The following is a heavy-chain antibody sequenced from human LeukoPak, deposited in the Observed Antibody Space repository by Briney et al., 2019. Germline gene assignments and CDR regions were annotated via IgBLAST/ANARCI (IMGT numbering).Heavy chain of an antibody. V-gene: IGHV3-23*01. J-gene: IGHJ4*02. D-gene: IGHD2-21*01. CDR3: AKDNQYSAD. CDR1: GFTFSSYA. Sequence: GGSLRLPCAPSGFTFSSYAVRGVREPPGKGLEWVSVISGSGGTTYYADSVKGRFTISRDNSKNTLYLQMNSLRAEDSAVYYCAKDNQYSADWGQGTLVTVSS. CDR2: ISGSGGTT.